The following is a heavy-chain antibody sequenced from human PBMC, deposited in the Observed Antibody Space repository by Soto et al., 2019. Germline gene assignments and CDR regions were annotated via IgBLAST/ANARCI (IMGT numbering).Heavy chain of an antibody. D-gene: IGHD3-22*01. CDR2: ILDSGST. CDR1: GGSIRNYY. J-gene: IGHJ3*02. Sequence: SETLSLTCTVSGGSIRNYYWSWIRQPPGKGLEWVGYILDSGSTKYNPSLKSRLTILVDTSKNQVSLELSSVTAADTAVYYCARDIGYYYDSSGSPGFDIWGQGIMVTVSS. CDR3: ARDIGYYYDSSGSPGFDI. V-gene: IGHV4-59*01.